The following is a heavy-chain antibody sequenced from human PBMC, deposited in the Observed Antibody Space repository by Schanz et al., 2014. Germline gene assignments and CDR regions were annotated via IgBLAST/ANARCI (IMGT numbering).Heavy chain of an antibody. Sequence: VQLVESGGGLVQPGGSLRLSCAVSGFIVRSNYMTWVRQAPGKGLEWVAVIWSDGTNEYYADSVKGRFTISRDNAKRSLFLQMNSLRVEDTAVYYCARPALWFGDNCFDPWGQGTLVTVSS. J-gene: IGHJ5*02. CDR3: ARPALWFGDNCFDP. CDR2: IWSDGTNE. D-gene: IGHD3-10*01. V-gene: IGHV3-33*08. CDR1: GFIVRSNY.